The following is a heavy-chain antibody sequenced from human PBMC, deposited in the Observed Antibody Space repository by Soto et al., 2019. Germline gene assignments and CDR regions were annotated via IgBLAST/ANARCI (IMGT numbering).Heavy chain of an antibody. Sequence: QEQLQESGPGLVKPSETLSLTCTVSGGSISTYYWTWIRQPPGKGLEWIGFIFYSGSTSYNPSLKSRVTISIDTSENQFSLKLNSVTAADTAVYYCASMIGDPVLSFDSWGQGTLVAVSS. CDR2: IFYSGST. CDR1: GGSISTYY. V-gene: IGHV4-59*01. CDR3: ASMIGDPVLSFDS. J-gene: IGHJ4*02. D-gene: IGHD3-10*02.